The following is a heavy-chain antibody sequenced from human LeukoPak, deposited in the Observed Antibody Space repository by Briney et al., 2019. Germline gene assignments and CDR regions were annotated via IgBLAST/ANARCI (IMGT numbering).Heavy chain of an antibody. J-gene: IGHJ4*02. CDR2: IGPSGDKT. CDR3: AKDIDWLAFED. V-gene: IGHV3-23*01. Sequence: GGSLRLSCAASGYTFNIHGMNWVRQAPGKGPEWVSGIGPSGDKTYYADSVKGRFTISRDNSENTVYLQMNSLRVEDTALYYCAKDIDWLAFEDWGQGTLVTVSS. D-gene: IGHD6-19*01. CDR1: GYTFNIHG.